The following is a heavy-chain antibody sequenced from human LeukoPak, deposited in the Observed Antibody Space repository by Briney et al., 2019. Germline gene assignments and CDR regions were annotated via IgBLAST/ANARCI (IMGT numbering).Heavy chain of an antibody. CDR3: AKGVGYSSGWFDY. Sequence: GRSLRLSCAASGFTFDDYAMHWVRHAPGKGLEWVSGISWNSGSIGYADSVKGRFTISRDNAKNSLYLQMNSLRAEDTALYYCAKGVGYSSGWFDYWGQGTLVTVSS. CDR1: GFTFDDYA. CDR2: ISWNSGSI. J-gene: IGHJ4*02. V-gene: IGHV3-9*01. D-gene: IGHD6-19*01.